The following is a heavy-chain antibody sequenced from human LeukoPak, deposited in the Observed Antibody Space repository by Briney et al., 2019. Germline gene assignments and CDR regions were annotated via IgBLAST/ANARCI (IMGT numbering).Heavy chain of an antibody. CDR2: ISYDGSNK. CDR1: GFTFSSYA. CDR3: AKYRKPQGLYY. Sequence: GGSLRLSCAASGFTFSSYAMHWVRQARGKGLEWVAVISYDGSNKYYADSVKGRFTISRDNSKNTLYLQMNSLRVEETAVYYCAKYRKPQGLYYLGQGTLGTVSS. J-gene: IGHJ4*02. D-gene: IGHD1-14*01. V-gene: IGHV3-30*04.